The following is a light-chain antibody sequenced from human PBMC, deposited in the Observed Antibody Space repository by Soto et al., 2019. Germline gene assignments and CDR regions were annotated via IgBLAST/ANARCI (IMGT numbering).Light chain of an antibody. CDR2: DTS. Sequence: LVLRQSPVTLSLSPGDRATLSCRASQSVSTYLAWYRQTPGQAPRLLIYDTSNRATGVPPRFSGGRSGTDFTLTISSVEPEDFAVFYCHQRNTFGQGTRLEIK. J-gene: IGKJ5*01. V-gene: IGKV3-11*01. CDR1: QSVSTY. CDR3: HQRNT.